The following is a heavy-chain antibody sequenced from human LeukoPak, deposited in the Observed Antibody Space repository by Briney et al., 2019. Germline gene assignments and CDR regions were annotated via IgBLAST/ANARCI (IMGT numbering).Heavy chain of an antibody. CDR3: AKGTYRSSWTATQHDAFDI. V-gene: IGHV3-30*18. CDR1: GFTFSSYC. CDR2: ISYDGSNK. D-gene: IGHD6-13*01. Sequence: GGSLRLSCAASGFTFSSYCMHWVRQAPGKGLEWVAVISYDGSNKYYADAVKGRFTITRDNSKNTLYLQLNSLRGEDTAVYYCAKGTYRSSWTATQHDAFDIWGEGTMVTVSS. J-gene: IGHJ3*02.